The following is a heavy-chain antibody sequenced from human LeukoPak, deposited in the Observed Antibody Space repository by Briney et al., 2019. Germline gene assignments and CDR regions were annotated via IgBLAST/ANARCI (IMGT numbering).Heavy chain of an antibody. CDR3: VVVVEPPDSDGFDV. D-gene: IGHD1-14*01. V-gene: IGHV3-74*01. Sequence: GGSLRLSCAASGFTFSSYCMHWVRQAPGKGLVWVSLINADGSTATYADSVKGRFTISRDNARNTLSLQMNSLTIEDTAVYYCVVVVEPPDSDGFDVWGQGTMITVSS. CDR2: INADGSTA. J-gene: IGHJ3*01. CDR1: GFTFSSYC.